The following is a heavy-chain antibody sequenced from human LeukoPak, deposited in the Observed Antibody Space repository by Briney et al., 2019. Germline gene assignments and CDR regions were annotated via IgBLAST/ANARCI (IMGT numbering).Heavy chain of an antibody. V-gene: IGHV3-23*01. D-gene: IGHD3-10*01. Sequence: GGSLRLSCAASGFTFSSYAMTWVRQAPGKGLEWVSAISASGGSTYYAYSVKGRFTIPRDNAKNSLYLQMNSLRAEDTAVYYCAREGITMVRGVNYYYMDVWGKGTTVTVSS. J-gene: IGHJ6*03. CDR2: ISASGGST. CDR1: GFTFSSYA. CDR3: AREGITMVRGVNYYYMDV.